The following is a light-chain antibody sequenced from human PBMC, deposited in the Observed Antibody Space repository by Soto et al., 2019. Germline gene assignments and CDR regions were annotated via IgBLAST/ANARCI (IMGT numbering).Light chain of an antibody. Sequence: DIQMTQSPSSLSASVGDRVNITCRASQGISNYLAWYQQKPGKVPILLIYAASTLQSGVPSRFSGSGAGTDFTLTISSLQPEDVATYYCQKYNSAPRTFGQGTKVEIK. V-gene: IGKV1-27*01. J-gene: IGKJ1*01. CDR1: QGISNY. CDR2: AAS. CDR3: QKYNSAPRT.